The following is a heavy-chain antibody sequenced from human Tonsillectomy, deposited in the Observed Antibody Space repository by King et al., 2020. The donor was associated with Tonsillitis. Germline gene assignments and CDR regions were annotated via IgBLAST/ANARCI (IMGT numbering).Heavy chain of an antibody. CDR1: GFTFSSYS. D-gene: IGHD3-10*01. Sequence: VQLVESGGGLAQPGGSLRLSCAASGFTFSSYSMNWVRQAPGKGLEWVSYISYTCNTIDYADSVKGRFTISRGNAENSLYLQMNSLRDEDTAVYYCAREGGMFGCQGAGSRRGGDPDFWGQGILVTVSS. V-gene: IGHV3-48*02. J-gene: IGHJ4*02. CDR3: AREGGMFGCQGAGSRRGGDPDF. CDR2: ISYTCNTI.